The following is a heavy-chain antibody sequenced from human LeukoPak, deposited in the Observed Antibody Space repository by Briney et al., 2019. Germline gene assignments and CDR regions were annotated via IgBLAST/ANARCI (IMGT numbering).Heavy chain of an antibody. V-gene: IGHV3-9*01. D-gene: IGHD1-26*01. CDR2: ITWNSYSM. CDR1: GFTFDDYA. Sequence: GGSLRLSCAASGFTFDDYAMHWVRQAPGKGLEWVSGITWNSYSMGYADSVKGRFTITRDNAKNSLFLQMNSLRADDGALYYCAKLVGATTGGFDYWGQGTLVTVSS. CDR3: AKLVGATTGGFDY. J-gene: IGHJ4*02.